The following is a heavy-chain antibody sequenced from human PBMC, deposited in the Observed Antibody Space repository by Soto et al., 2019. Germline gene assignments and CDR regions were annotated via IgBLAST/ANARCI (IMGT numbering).Heavy chain of an antibody. V-gene: IGHV1-46*01. D-gene: IGHD3-10*01. CDR1: GYTFTSYY. CDR2: INPSGGST. CDR3: ARDSDPSAMVRGVIGAFDL. Sequence: QVQLVQSGAEVNKPGASVKVSCKASGYTFTSYYMHWVRQAPGQGLEWMGIINPSGGSTRYAQKFQGRVTMTRDTSTSTVYMELGSLRSEYTAVYYCARDSDPSAMVRGVIGAFDLWGRGTLVTVSS. J-gene: IGHJ2*01.